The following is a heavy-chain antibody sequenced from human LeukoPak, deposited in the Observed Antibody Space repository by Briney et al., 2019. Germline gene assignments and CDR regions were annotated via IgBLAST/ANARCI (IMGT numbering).Heavy chain of an antibody. CDR2: IIPIFGTA. V-gene: IGHV1-69*13. Sequence: SVKVSCKASGGTFSSYAISWVRQAPGQGLEWMGGIIPIFGTANYAQKFQGRVTITADESTSTAYMELSSLRSEDTAVYYCARGATPRDYYDSSGYYYWGQGTLVTVSS. CDR1: GGTFSSYA. D-gene: IGHD3-22*01. CDR3: ARGATPRDYYDSSGYYY. J-gene: IGHJ4*02.